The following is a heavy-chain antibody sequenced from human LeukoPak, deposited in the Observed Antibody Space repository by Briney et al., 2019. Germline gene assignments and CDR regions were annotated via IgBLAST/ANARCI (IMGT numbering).Heavy chain of an antibody. D-gene: IGHD3-3*01. J-gene: IGHJ4*02. CDR3: AAVSIFGVVSYYFVY. CDR2: IVVGSGNT. Sequence: EASVKVSCKASGFTFTSSAVQWVRQARGQRLEWIGWIVVGSGNTNYAQKFQERVTITRDMSTSTAYMELSSLRSEDTAVYYCAAVSIFGVVSYYFVYWGQGTLVTVSS. V-gene: IGHV1-58*01. CDR1: GFTFTSSA.